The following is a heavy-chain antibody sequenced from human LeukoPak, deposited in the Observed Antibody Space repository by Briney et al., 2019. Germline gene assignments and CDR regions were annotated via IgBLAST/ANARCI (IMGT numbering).Heavy chain of an antibody. Sequence: PSETLSLTCTVSGGSISSGSCYWSWIRQPAGKGLEWIGRIYTSGSTNYNPSLKSRVTISVDTSKNQFSLKLSSVTAADTAVCYCARGPRGITIIVDDAFDIWGQGTMVTVSS. J-gene: IGHJ3*02. V-gene: IGHV4-61*02. CDR3: ARGPRGITIIVDDAFDI. CDR1: GGSISSGSCY. CDR2: IYTSGST. D-gene: IGHD3-22*01.